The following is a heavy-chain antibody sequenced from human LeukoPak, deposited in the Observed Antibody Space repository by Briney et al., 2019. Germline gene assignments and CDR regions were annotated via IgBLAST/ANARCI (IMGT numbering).Heavy chain of an antibody. D-gene: IGHD4-17*01. CDR2: INPSGGST. J-gene: IGHJ3*02. CDR3: ARDNNDYGDYERAFDI. V-gene: IGHV1-46*01. CDR1: AYTFTNYG. Sequence: ASVKVSCKASAYTFTNYGIAWVRQAPGQGLEWMGIINPSGGSTSYAQKFQGRVTMTRDTSTSTVYMELSSLRSEDTAVYYCARDNNDYGDYERAFDIWGQGTMVTVSS.